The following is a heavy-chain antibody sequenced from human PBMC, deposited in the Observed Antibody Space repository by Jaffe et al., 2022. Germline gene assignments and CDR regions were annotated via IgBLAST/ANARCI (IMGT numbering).Heavy chain of an antibody. CDR2: INHSGST. CDR3: ARGRMVRGVENNWFDP. J-gene: IGHJ5*02. Sequence: QVQLQQWGAGLLKPSETLSLTCAVYGGSFSGYYWSWIRQPPGKGLEWIGEINHSGSTNYNPSLKSRVTISVDTSKNQFSLKLSSVTAADTAVYYCARGRMVRGVENNWFDPWGQGTLVTVSS. CDR1: GGSFSGYY. D-gene: IGHD3-10*01. V-gene: IGHV4-34*01.